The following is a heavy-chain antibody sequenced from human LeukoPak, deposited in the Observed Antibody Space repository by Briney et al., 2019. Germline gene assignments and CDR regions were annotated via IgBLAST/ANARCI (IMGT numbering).Heavy chain of an antibody. CDR1: GYSFTNYW. J-gene: IGHJ6*02. D-gene: IGHD3-10*01. CDR3: ARQLRVVTMVRGVITYYYYGMDV. Sequence: GESLKISCKGSGYSFTNYWIGWVRPMPGERLEWVGIIYPGDSDTRYSPSFQGQVTISADKSISTAYLQWSSLKASDTAMYYCARQLRVVTMVRGVITYYYYGMDVWGQGTTVTVSS. V-gene: IGHV5-51*01. CDR2: IYPGDSDT.